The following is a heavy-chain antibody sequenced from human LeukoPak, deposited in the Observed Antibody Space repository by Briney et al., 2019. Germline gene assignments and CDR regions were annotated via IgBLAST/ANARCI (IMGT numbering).Heavy chain of an antibody. D-gene: IGHD6-19*01. V-gene: IGHV3-33*06. CDR1: GFTFSSYG. CDR3: AKDRGIAVAGIYDY. CDR2: IWYDGSNK. J-gene: IGHJ4*02. Sequence: PGRSLRLSCPASGFTFSSYGMHWVRQAPGKGLEWVAVIWYDGSNKYYADSVKGRFTISRDNSKNTLYLQMNSLRAEDTAVYYCAKDRGIAVAGIYDYWGQGTLVTVSS.